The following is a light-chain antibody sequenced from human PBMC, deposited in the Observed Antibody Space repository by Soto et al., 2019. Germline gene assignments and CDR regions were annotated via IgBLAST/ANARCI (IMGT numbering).Light chain of an antibody. Sequence: EIVMTQSPATLSVSPGERVTLSCRASQSVSNNLAWYQQKPGQAPRLLISGASTRATGIPARVSGSGSGTEFALTISSLQSEDFAVYYCQYFTNWPPTFGQGTKLEIK. V-gene: IGKV3-15*01. CDR2: GAS. CDR3: QYFTNWPPT. CDR1: QSVSNN. J-gene: IGKJ2*01.